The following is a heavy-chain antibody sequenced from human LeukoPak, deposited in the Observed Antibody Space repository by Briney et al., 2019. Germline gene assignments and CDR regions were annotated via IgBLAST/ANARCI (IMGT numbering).Heavy chain of an antibody. D-gene: IGHD2-21*02. CDR1: GFTFSKYW. CDR3: ARDQWRLFDY. V-gene: IGHV3-7*04. J-gene: IGHJ4*02. CDR2: IKEDGSDI. Sequence: GGSLRLSCEASGFTFSKYWMTWVRQAPGKGLEWVASIKEDGSDIYYVDSVKGRFTISRDNTRSSLFLQMSSLRGDDTAVYYCARDQWRLFDYWGQGTLVTFSS.